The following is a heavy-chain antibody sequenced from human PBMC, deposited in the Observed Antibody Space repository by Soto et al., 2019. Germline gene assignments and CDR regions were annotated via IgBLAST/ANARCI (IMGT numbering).Heavy chain of an antibody. J-gene: IGHJ4*02. CDR1: GFSFSSYA. V-gene: IGHV3-30*04. D-gene: IGHD3-16*01. Sequence: QLVESGGGVVQPGGSLRLSCEGSGFSFSSYAIHWARQAPGKGLEWVAVISYDGRNKFYGESVRGRFTISRDDSKSTVYLQMNSLRAEDTAVYYCGRDNMIQLWPPPSVDSWGQGALVTVSS. CDR2: ISYDGRNK. CDR3: GRDNMIQLWPPPSVDS.